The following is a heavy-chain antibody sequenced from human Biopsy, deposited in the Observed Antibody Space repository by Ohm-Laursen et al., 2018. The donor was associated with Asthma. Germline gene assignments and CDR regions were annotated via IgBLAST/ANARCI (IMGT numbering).Heavy chain of an antibody. CDR2: ISYDGREK. V-gene: IGHV3-30*18. CDR3: AKDRFDGSVTSHYYYYGIDV. D-gene: IGHD3-10*01. CDR1: GFAFGNYA. Sequence: SLRLSCSASGFAFGNYAMYWVRQAPGKGPEWVALISYDGREKGYVDSVKGRFTISRDNFRNTLYVEMSSLRPEDSATYYCAKDRFDGSVTSHYYYYGIDVWGQGTAVTVSS. J-gene: IGHJ6*02.